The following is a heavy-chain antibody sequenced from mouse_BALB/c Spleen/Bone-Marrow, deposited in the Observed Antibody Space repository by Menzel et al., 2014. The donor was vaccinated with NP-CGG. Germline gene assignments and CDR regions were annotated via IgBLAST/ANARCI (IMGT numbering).Heavy chain of an antibody. CDR3: AMITSGAWFAY. J-gene: IGHJ3*01. CDR2: IDLANGNT. Sequence: EVKLVESGAELVKPGASVKLTCTASGFNIKDTYMHWVKQRPEQGLKRIGRIDLANGNTKYDPKFQGKATITADTSSNTAYLQLSSLTSEDTAVYYCAMITSGAWFAYWGQGTLVTVSA. D-gene: IGHD2-4*01. V-gene: IGHV14-3*02. CDR1: GFNIKDTY.